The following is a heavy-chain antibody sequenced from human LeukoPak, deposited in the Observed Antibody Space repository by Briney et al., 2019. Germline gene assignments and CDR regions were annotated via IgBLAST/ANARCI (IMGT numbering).Heavy chain of an antibody. CDR1: GYTFTSYG. CDR3: ARTALRWYYFDY. D-gene: IGHD4-23*01. CDR2: ISAYNGNT. Sequence: ASVKVSCKASGYTFTSYGISWVRQAPGQGLEWMGWISAYNGNTNYAQKLQGRVTMTTDTSTSTAYMELRSLRSDDPAVYYCARTALRWYYFDYWGQGTLVTVSS. J-gene: IGHJ4*02. V-gene: IGHV1-18*01.